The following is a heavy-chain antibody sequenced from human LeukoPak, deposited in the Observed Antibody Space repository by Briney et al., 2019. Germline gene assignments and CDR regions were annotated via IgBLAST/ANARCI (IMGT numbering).Heavy chain of an antibody. J-gene: IGHJ4*02. D-gene: IGHD3-22*01. Sequence: SETLSLTCTVSGGSVSSSSYYWGWIRQPPGKGLEWIGSIYYSGSTYYNPSLKSRVTISVDTSKNQFSLKLSSVTAADTAVYYCARRYYDSGGYAFDYWGQGTLVTVSS. CDR2: IYYSGST. CDR1: GGSVSSSSYY. CDR3: ARRYYDSGGYAFDY. V-gene: IGHV4-39*01.